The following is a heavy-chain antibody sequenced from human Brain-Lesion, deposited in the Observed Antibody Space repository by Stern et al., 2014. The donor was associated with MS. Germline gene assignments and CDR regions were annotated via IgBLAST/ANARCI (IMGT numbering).Heavy chain of an antibody. CDR3: AREGLAFWNNFRQSGYYYYGMDV. Sequence: QVQLQESGPGLVKPSQTLSLTCSVSGCPISSGAYYWSWIRQTPGKGLEDIGYIYYSGSTYYNPSLASRVIISVDTSKNQFSLKLTSVTAADTAVYYCAREGLAFWNNFRQSGYYYYGMDVWGQGTTVIVSS. CDR1: GCPISSGAYY. D-gene: IGHD1-1*01. V-gene: IGHV4-30-4*01. J-gene: IGHJ6*02. CDR2: IYYSGST.